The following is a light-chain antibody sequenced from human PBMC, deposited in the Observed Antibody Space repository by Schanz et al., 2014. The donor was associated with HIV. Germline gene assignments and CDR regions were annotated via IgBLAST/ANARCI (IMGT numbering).Light chain of an antibody. Sequence: QSALTQPASVTGSLGQSITISCTGTSSDIGGFNFVSWYQQYPGKAPKLTIYDVTKRSAGASVRFSGSKSGNTASLTISGLQAEDEADYYCSSYTSSSTLVVFGGGTKLTVL. CDR1: SSDIGGFNF. CDR2: DVT. V-gene: IGLV2-14*03. J-gene: IGLJ2*01. CDR3: SSYTSSSTLVV.